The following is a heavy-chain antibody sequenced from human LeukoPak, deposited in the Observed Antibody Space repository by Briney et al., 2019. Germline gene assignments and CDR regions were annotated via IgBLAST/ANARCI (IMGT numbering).Heavy chain of an antibody. V-gene: IGHV3-23*01. J-gene: IGHJ4*02. D-gene: IGHD3-9*01. Sequence: GGSLRLSCIASGFTFRNYGMSWVRQAPGKGLEWVSGLSDGGTRIFYADSVKGRFTVSRDNSKNTLYLQMDSLRAEDTAVYYCANTHCDSSPIDWNFWGQGTLVTVSS. CDR1: GFTFRNYG. CDR2: LSDGGTRI. CDR3: ANTHCDSSPIDWNF.